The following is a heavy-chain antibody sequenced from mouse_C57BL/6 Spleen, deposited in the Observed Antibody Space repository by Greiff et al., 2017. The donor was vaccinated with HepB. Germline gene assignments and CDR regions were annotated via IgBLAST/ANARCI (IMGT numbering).Heavy chain of an antibody. V-gene: IGHV1-72*01. Sequence: QVQLKQPGAELVKPGASVKLSCKASGYTFTSYWMHWVKQRPGRGLEWIGRIDPNSGGTKYNEKFKSKATLTVDKPSSTAYMQLSSLTSEDSAVYYCARERAYDLDERSWFAYWGQGTLVTVSA. CDR2: IDPNSGGT. CDR3: ARERAYDLDERSWFAY. CDR1: GYTFTSYW. D-gene: IGHD2-3*01. J-gene: IGHJ3*01.